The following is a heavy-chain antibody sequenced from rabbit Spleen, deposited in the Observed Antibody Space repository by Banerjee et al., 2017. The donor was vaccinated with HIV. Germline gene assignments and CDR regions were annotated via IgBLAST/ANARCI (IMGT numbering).Heavy chain of an antibody. J-gene: IGHJ4*01. D-gene: IGHD2-1*01. V-gene: IGHV1S45*01. CDR3: VRDQAGDADYGPYYLNL. CDR2: INTATGKA. Sequence: QEQLVESGGGLVQPEGSLTLTCTASGFDFSNKVVMCWVRQAPGKGLEWVACINTATGKAVYATWAKGRFTISRTSSTTVTLQVTSLTAADTATYFCVRDQAGDADYGPYYLNLWGPGTLVTVS. CDR1: GFDFSNKVV.